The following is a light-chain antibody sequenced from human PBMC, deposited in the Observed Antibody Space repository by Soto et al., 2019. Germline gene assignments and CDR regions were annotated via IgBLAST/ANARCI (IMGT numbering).Light chain of an antibody. CDR1: SSNIGRNT. Sequence: QSVLTQPPSASGTPGQRVTISCSGSSSNIGRNTVNWYRQLPGTAPKHLIYSNDQRPSGVPDRFSGSKSGTSASLAISGLQSEDEADYYCAAWDDGLNGVVFGGGTKVTVL. J-gene: IGLJ2*01. V-gene: IGLV1-44*01. CDR2: SND. CDR3: AAWDDGLNGVV.